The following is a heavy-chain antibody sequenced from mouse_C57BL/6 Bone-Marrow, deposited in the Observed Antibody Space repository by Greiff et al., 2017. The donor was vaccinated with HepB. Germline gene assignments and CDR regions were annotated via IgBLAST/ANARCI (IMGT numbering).Heavy chain of an antibody. J-gene: IGHJ2*01. CDR2: MNPNNGDT. Sequence: EVQLQQSGPELVKPGASVKISCKASGYTFTDYYMNWVKQSHGKSLEWIGDMNPNNGDTSYNQKFKGKATLTVDKSSSTAYMELRSLTSEDSAVYYCARSGNRIPTGSSYRYFDYWGQGTTLTVSS. D-gene: IGHD1-1*01. CDR1: GYTFTDYY. CDR3: ARSGNRIPTGSSYRYFDY. V-gene: IGHV1-26*01.